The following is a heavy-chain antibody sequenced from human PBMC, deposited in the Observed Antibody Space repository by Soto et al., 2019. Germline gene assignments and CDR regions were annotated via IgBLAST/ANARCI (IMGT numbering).Heavy chain of an antibody. D-gene: IGHD2-8*01. Sequence: QVQLVXSXXXXKKPGSSVXVSCKASGGTFSSYAISWVRQAPGQGLEWXGGIIPIFGTANYAQKFQGRVTITADESTSTAYMELSSLRSEDTAVYYCFIYCTNGVCYIPSHYYYGMDVWGQGTTVTVSS. CDR2: IIPIFGTA. V-gene: IGHV1-69*01. CDR1: GGTFSSYA. J-gene: IGHJ6*02. CDR3: FIYCTNGVCYIPSHYYYGMDV.